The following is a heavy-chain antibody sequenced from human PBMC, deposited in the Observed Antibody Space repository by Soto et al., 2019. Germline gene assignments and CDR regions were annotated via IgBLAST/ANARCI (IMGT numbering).Heavy chain of an antibody. CDR2: ISAYNGNT. Sequence: QVPLVQSGAEVKKPGASVKVSCKASGYTFTSYGISWVRQAPGQGLEWMGWISAYNGNTNYAQKLKGRVTMTTDTSTSTAYLELSSLRSDDTAVYYCARLPALTYYYDSSGYEFENLFDPWGQGTLVTVSS. D-gene: IGHD3-22*01. CDR3: ARLPALTYYYDSSGYEFENLFDP. CDR1: GYTFTSYG. J-gene: IGHJ5*02. V-gene: IGHV1-18*01.